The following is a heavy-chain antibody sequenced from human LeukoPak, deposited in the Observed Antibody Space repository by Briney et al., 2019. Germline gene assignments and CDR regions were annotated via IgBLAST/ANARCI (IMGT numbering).Heavy chain of an antibody. CDR3: ARGISRPYDI. CDR1: GDSVSSNSAT. CDR2: TYYRSQWFN. J-gene: IGHJ3*02. V-gene: IGHV6-1*01. Sequence: SQTLSLTCAISGDSVSSNSATWNWIRQSPSRGLEWLGRTYYRSQWFNDYAVSVESRITISPDTSKNQFSLQLSSVTPEDTAMYYCARGISRPYDIWGPGTMVTVSS.